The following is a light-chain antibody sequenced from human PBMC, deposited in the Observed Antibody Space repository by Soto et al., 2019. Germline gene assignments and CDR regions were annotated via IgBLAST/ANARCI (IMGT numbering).Light chain of an antibody. Sequence: QSVLTQPPSASETPGQRVTISFSGSSSNIGINTVDWFQQLPGTAPKLLIYNNNQRPSGVPDRFSGSKSGTSASLAISGLQSEDESDYYCAAWDDSLNGYVFGTGTKLTVL. CDR2: NNN. V-gene: IGLV1-44*01. CDR1: SSNIGINT. J-gene: IGLJ1*01. CDR3: AAWDDSLNGYV.